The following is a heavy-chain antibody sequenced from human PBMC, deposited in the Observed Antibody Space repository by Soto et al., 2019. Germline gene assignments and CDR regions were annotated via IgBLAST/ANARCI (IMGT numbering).Heavy chain of an antibody. CDR1: GFTFSSYG. Sequence: PGGSLRLSCAASGFTFSSYGMHWVRQAPGKGLEWVAVIWYDGSNKYYADSVKGRFTISRDNSKNTLYLQMNSLRAEDTAVYYCAREGSTTLGAFDIWGQETMVTVSS. CDR2: IWYDGSNK. CDR3: AREGSTTLGAFDI. V-gene: IGHV3-33*01. D-gene: IGHD1-1*01. J-gene: IGHJ3*02.